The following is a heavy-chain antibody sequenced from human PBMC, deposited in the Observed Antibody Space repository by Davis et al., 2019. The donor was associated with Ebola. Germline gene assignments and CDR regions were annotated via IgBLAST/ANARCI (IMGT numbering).Heavy chain of an antibody. Sequence: SETLSLTCAVYGGSFSGYHWSWIRQPPGKGLEWIGEINHSGSTNYNPSLKTRVTISVDTSKNQFSLKLTSVTAADTAVYYCARAPGSSGYYKDFDYWGQGTLVTVSS. CDR3: ARAPGSSGYYKDFDY. CDR2: INHSGST. J-gene: IGHJ4*02. V-gene: IGHV4-34*01. D-gene: IGHD3-22*01. CDR1: GGSFSGYH.